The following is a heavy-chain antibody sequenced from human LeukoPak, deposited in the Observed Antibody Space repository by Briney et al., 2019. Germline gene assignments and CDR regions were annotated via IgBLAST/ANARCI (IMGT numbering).Heavy chain of an antibody. CDR3: ARDKIVGATNFDF. J-gene: IGHJ4*02. V-gene: IGHV3-7*01. CDR1: GFTVSSNY. CDR2: MKQDGSEK. D-gene: IGHD1-26*01. Sequence: GGSLRLSCAASGFTVSSNYMSWVRQVPGKGLEWVANMKQDGSEKYYVDSVKGRFTISRDNAKNSLYLQMNSLRAEDTAVYYCARDKIVGATNFDFWGQGTLVTVSS.